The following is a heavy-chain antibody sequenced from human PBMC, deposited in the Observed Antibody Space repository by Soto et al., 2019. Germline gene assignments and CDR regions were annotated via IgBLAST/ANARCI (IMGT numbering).Heavy chain of an antibody. CDR2: IIPIFGTA. CDR3: ARSMYSSGWSPNYYYYGMDV. CDR1: GGTFSSYA. D-gene: IGHD6-19*01. Sequence: SVKVSCKASGGTFSSYAISWVRQAPGQGLEWMGGIIPIFGTANYAQNFQGRVTITADESTSTAYMELSGLRSEDTAVYYCARSMYSSGWSPNYYYYGMDVWGQGTTVTVSS. J-gene: IGHJ6*02. V-gene: IGHV1-69*13.